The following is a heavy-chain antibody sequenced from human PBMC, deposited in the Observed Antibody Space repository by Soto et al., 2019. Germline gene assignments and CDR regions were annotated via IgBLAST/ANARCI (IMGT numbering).Heavy chain of an antibody. CDR3: AHRYGHSEYFLH. V-gene: IGHV2-5*02. J-gene: IGHJ1*01. Sequence: SGPTLVNPTQALTLTCTFSGFSLSTSGVGVGWIHQPPGKALEWLALIYWDDDKRYSPSLKSRLTITKDTSKNQVVLTMTNMDPVDTATYFCAHRYGHSEYFLHWGQGTLVNVAS. CDR1: GFSLSTSGVG. CDR2: IYWDDDK. D-gene: IGHD4-17*01.